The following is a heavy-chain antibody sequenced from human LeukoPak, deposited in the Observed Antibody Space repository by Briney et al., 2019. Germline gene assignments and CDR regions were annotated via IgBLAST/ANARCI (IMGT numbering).Heavy chain of an antibody. J-gene: IGHJ6*02. CDR3: AREYSSSSRGGYYYYYYGMGV. D-gene: IGHD6-6*01. V-gene: IGHV1-69*13. CDR1: GGTFSSYA. Sequence: GASVKVSCKASGGTFSSYAISWVRQAPGQGLEWMGGIIPIFGTANYAQKFQGRVTITADESTSTAYMELSSLRSEDTAVYYCAREYSSSSRGGYYYYYYGMGVWGQGTTVTVSS. CDR2: IIPIFGTA.